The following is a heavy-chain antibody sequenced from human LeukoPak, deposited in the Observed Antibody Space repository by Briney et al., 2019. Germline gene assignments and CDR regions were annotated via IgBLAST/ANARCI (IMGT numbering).Heavy chain of an antibody. CDR2: MNPNSGNT. J-gene: IGHJ4*02. D-gene: IGHD6-19*01. CDR1: GYTFTSYD. CDR3: ARARVAVAGEIDY. Sequence: GASVKVSCKASGYTFTSYDINWVRQATGQGLEWMGWMNPNSGNTGYAQKFQGRVTMTRNTSISTAYMELSSLRSEDTAVYYCARARVAVAGEIDYWGQGTLVTVSS. V-gene: IGHV1-8*01.